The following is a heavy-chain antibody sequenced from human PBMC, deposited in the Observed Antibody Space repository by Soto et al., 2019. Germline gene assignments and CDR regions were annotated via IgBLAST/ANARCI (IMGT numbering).Heavy chain of an antibody. CDR1: GGSITSGGYY. CDR3: ARHPSDFWFDP. D-gene: IGHD2-21*02. Sequence: SETLSLTCTVSGGSITSGGYYWSWIRQHPGKGLEWIGYIYYSGFTYYNPSLKSRVTISVDTSKNQFSLKLSSVTAADTAVYYCARHPSDFWFDPWGQGTLVTV. V-gene: IGHV4-31*03. J-gene: IGHJ5*02. CDR2: IYYSGFT.